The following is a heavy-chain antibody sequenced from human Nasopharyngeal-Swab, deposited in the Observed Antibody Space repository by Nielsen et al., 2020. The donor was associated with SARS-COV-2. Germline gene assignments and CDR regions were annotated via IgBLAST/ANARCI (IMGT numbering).Heavy chain of an antibody. CDR2: ISSSSSTI. Sequence: GGSLRLSCAASGFTFSSYSMNWVRQAPGKGLEWVSYISSSSSTIYYADSVKGRFTISRDNAKNSLYLQMNSLRAEDTAVYYCARDAFLEWIQLWLPFDYWGQGTLVTVSS. D-gene: IGHD5-18*01. V-gene: IGHV3-48*01. J-gene: IGHJ4*02. CDR3: ARDAFLEWIQLWLPFDY. CDR1: GFTFSSYS.